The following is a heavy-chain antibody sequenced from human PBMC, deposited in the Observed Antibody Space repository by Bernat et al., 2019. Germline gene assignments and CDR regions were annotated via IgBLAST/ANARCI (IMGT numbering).Heavy chain of an antibody. CDR1: GASISSMSYY. V-gene: IGHV4-39*01. CDR3: AIHYREEGSVS. CDR2: IFYSGST. J-gene: IGHJ5*02. D-gene: IGHD1-26*01. Sequence: QLQLQESGPGLVTPSETLSLTCTVSGASISSMSYYWGWIRQPPGRGVEWIGTIFYSGSTFYNPSLKSRVTISVDTSKNQFSLKLNSVTAADTSVYYCAIHYREEGSVSWGQGTLVTVSS.